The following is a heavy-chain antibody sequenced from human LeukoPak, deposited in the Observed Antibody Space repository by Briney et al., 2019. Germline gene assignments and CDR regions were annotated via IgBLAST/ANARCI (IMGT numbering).Heavy chain of an antibody. V-gene: IGHV4-59*02. CDR2: IYYTET. J-gene: IGHJ4*02. CDR3: ARGRWPVVVRGCYFDY. Sequence: SETLSLTCTVSGGSVSNYYWSWIRQSPGKGLEWIGYIYYTETSYNPSLKSRVTISADTSKNQFSLKLYSVTAADTAVYYCARGRWPVVVRGCYFDYWGQGTLVTVSS. D-gene: IGHD2-21*01. CDR1: GGSVSNYY.